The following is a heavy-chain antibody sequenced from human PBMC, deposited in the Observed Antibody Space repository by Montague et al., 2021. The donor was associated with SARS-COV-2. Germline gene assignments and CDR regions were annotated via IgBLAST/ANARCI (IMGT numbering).Heavy chain of an antibody. CDR2: IYCSGST. CDR3: ARGGYSGYWDY. D-gene: IGHD5-12*01. CDR1: GGSISSSSYY. J-gene: IGHJ4*02. V-gene: IGHV4-39*07. Sequence: SETLSLTCTVSGGSISSSSYYWGWIRQPPGKGLEWIGSIYCSGSTYYNPSLKSRVTISVDTSKNQFSLKLSSVTAADTAVYYCARGGYSGYWDYWGQGTLVTVSS.